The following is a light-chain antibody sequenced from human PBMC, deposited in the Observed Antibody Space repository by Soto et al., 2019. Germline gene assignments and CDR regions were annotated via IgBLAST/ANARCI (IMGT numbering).Light chain of an antibody. V-gene: IGKV3-11*01. CDR2: DAS. CDR3: QQRSNWLYT. Sequence: EIVLTQSPATLSLSPGERATLSCRASQSVSSYLAWYQQKPVQAPRLLIYDASNRATGIPARFSGSGSGTDFTLTSSSLEPEDYAVYYCQQRSNWLYTFRQGTKLEIK. CDR1: QSVSSY. J-gene: IGKJ2*01.